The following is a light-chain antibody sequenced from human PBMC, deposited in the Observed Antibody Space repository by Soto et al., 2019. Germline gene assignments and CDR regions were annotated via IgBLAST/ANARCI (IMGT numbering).Light chain of an antibody. Sequence: QSALTQPASVSGSPGQSVAISCTGTSSDVAAYNFVSWYQQHPGKAPKLMVFDVSNRPSGVSVRFSGSKSGNTASLTSSGLQAEDEADYYCSSYTSGGNYVFGTGTKVTVL. V-gene: IGLV2-14*01. J-gene: IGLJ1*01. CDR1: SSDVAAYNF. CDR3: SSYTSGGNYV. CDR2: DVS.